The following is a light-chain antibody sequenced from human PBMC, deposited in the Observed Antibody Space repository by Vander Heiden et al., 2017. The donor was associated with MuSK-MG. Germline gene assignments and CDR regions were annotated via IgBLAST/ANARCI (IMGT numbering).Light chain of an antibody. CDR1: QSISSY. CDR3: QWSDTTRYS. V-gene: IGKV1-39*01. J-gene: IGKJ2*03. Sequence: DIQMTQSPSSLSASVGDRVTITCRASQSISSYLNWYQQKPGKAPKLLIYAASSLQSGVPSRFSGTGSGTDFTLTIIRLHPEDFATYYCQWSDTTRYSFGQGTKLEIK. CDR2: AAS.